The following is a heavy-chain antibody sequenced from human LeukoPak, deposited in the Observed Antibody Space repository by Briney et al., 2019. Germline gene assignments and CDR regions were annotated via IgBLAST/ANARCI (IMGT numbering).Heavy chain of an antibody. CDR3: ARTMSSSHTVYGMDV. D-gene: IGHD1-14*01. CDR2: IYYSGSI. Sequence: MSSETLSLTCTVSSDSISTYYWSWIRQPPGKGLEWIGYIYYSGSIYYNPSLKSRVTMSVDTSKNQFSLKLSSVTAVDTAVYYCARTMSSSHTVYGMDVWGQGTTVTVSS. J-gene: IGHJ6*02. V-gene: IGHV4-59*04. CDR1: SDSISTYY.